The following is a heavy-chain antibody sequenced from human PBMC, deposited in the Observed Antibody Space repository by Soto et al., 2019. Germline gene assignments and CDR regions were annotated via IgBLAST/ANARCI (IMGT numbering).Heavy chain of an antibody. CDR3: AIPYGGPYCSGGSCYPRDYYYVMDV. CDR1: GYSFTSYW. CDR2: IYPGDSDT. D-gene: IGHD2-15*01. V-gene: IGHV5-51*01. J-gene: IGHJ6*02. Sequence: PGESLKISCKGSGYSFTSYWIGWVRQMPGKGLEWMGIIYPGDSDTRYSPSFQGHVTISADKSISTAYLQWSSLKASDTAMYYCAIPYGGPYCSGGSCYPRDYYYVMDVWGQGTTDTVSS.